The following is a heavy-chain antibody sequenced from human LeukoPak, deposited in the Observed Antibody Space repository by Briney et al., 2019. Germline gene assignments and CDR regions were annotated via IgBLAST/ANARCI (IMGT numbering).Heavy chain of an antibody. CDR3: ARDGQTGTTVY. CDR1: GFSFSTYA. V-gene: IGHV3-23*01. Sequence: GGSLRLSCAASGFSFSTYAMTWVRQAPGKGLERVSAISGSGDNTYYADSVKGRFTISRDNSKNTLYLQMNSLRAEDTAVYYCARDGQTGTTVYWGQGTLVTVSS. CDR2: ISGSGDNT. J-gene: IGHJ4*02. D-gene: IGHD1-7*01.